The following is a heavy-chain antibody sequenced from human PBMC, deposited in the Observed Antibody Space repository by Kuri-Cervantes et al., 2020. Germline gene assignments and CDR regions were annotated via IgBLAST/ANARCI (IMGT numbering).Heavy chain of an antibody. D-gene: IGHD6-13*01. CDR2: IHHSGAT. J-gene: IGHJ4*02. V-gene: IGHV4-38-2*02. CDR1: GYSISSGYY. CDR3: ARGGGSSWPTFEF. Sequence: LRLSCTVSGYSISSGYYWGWIRQPPGEGLEWIGSIHHSGATYYNPSLKSRVTISVDTSKNQFSLKLSSVTAADTAVYYCARGGGSSWPTFEFWGQGTLVTVSS.